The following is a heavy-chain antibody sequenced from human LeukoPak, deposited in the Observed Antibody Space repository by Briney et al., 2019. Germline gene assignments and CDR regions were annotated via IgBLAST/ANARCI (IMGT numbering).Heavy chain of an antibody. CDR3: ARPYYYDSRIDL. CDR2: TYYSGST. Sequence: SQTLSLTCTVPGGSISSGDYCWSWIRQPPGKGLEWIVYTYYSGSTYYNPSLKSRATISGDPSKNQFSLKLTSVTAADTAVYYCARPYYYDSRIDLWGQETLVTVS. D-gene: IGHD3-22*01. CDR1: GGSISSGDYC. J-gene: IGHJ5*02. V-gene: IGHV4-30-4*01.